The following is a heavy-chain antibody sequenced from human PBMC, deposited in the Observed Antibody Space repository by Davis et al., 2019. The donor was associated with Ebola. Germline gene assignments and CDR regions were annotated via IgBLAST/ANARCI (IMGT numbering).Heavy chain of an antibody. V-gene: IGHV1-69*06. CDR1: GGTFNSYA. CDR3: ARGKDGYLLEDAFDI. Sequence: SVKVSCKASGGTFNSYAISWVRQAPGQGLEWMGGIIPIFGTANYAQKFQGRVTITADKSTSTAYIELSSLRSEDTAVYYCARGKDGYLLEDAFDIWGQGTMVTVSS. D-gene: IGHD5-24*01. CDR2: IIPIFGTA. J-gene: IGHJ3*02.